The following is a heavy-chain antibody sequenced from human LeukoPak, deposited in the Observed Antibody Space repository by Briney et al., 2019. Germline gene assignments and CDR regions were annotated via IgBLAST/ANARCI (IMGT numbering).Heavy chain of an antibody. Sequence: ASLKVSCKASGGTFSSYAISWVRQAPGQGLEWMGGIIPIFGTANYAQKFQGRVTITADESTSTAYMELSSLRSEDTAVYYCARVPLRVVRGTNYYYGMDVWGQGTTVTVSS. V-gene: IGHV1-69*13. CDR3: ARVPLRVVRGTNYYYGMDV. CDR1: GGTFSSYA. CDR2: IIPIFGTA. J-gene: IGHJ6*02. D-gene: IGHD3-10*01.